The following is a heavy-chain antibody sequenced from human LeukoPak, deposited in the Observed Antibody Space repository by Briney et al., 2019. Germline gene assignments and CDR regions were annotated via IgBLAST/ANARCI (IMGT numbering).Heavy chain of an antibody. J-gene: IGHJ6*03. D-gene: IGHD5-12*01. V-gene: IGHV1-2*02. CDR2: INPNSGVT. CDR3: AKDRYGDYEAPFHYYMDA. Sequence: ASVKVSCKASGYTFSDYYLHWVRQAPGQGLEWLGWINPNSGVTNYAQKLQGRVTITRDTPIDTAYMQLSRLRSDDTAVYYCAKDRYGDYEAPFHYYMDAWGRGTTVTVSS. CDR1: GYTFSDYY.